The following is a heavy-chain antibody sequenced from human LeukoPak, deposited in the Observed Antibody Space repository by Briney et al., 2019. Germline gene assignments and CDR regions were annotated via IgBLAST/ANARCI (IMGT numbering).Heavy chain of an antibody. J-gene: IGHJ4*02. CDR2: ISSNGSST. CDR1: GFTFSSYA. CDR3: VKDTYGSGSYYNPGGYFDY. Sequence: GGSLRLSCSASGFTFSSYAMHWVRQAPGKGLEYVSAISSNGSSTYYADSVKGRFTISRVNSKNTLYLQMSSLRAEDTAVYYCVKDTYGSGSYYNPGGYFDYWGQGTLVTVSS. V-gene: IGHV3-64D*06. D-gene: IGHD3-10*01.